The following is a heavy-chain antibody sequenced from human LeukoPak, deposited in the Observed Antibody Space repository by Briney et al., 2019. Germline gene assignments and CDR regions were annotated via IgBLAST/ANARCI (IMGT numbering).Heavy chain of an antibody. J-gene: IGHJ6*03. CDR2: ISAYNGNT. Sequence: ASVKVSCKASGYTFTSYGISWVRQAPGQGLEWMGWISAYNGNTNYAQKLQGRVTMTTDTSTSTAYMELRSLRSDDTAVYYCARGSALRYFDWVFLYYMDVWGKGTTVTIS. CDR1: GYTFTSYG. CDR3: ARGSALRYFDWVFLYYMDV. D-gene: IGHD3-9*01. V-gene: IGHV1-18*01.